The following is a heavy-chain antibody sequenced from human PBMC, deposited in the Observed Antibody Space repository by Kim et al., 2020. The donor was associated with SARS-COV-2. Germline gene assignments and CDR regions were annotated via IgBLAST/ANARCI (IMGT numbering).Heavy chain of an antibody. V-gene: IGHV4-34*01. D-gene: IGHD5-18*01. CDR3: ARGPSGYSYGHWFDP. CDR2: INHSGST. Sequence: SETLSLTCAVYGGSFSGYYWSWIRQPPGKGLEWIGEINHSGSTNYIPSLKSRVTISVDTSKNQFSLKLSSVTAADTAVYYCARGPSGYSYGHWFDPWGQGTLVTVSS. J-gene: IGHJ5*02. CDR1: GGSFSGYY.